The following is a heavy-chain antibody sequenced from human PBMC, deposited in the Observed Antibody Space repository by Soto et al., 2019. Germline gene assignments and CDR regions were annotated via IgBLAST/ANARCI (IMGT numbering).Heavy chain of an antibody. CDR2: IYPGDSDT. Sequence: GESLKISFKGSGYGFTSYWIGWVRQMSVKGLEWMGIIYPGDSDTRYSPSFQGQVTISADKSISTAYLQWSSLQASDTDMYYCARGPSSAIHQCYFDYLGQGTLVTVSS. CDR3: ARGPSSAIHQCYFDY. V-gene: IGHV5-51*01. CDR1: GYGFTSYW. J-gene: IGHJ4*02. D-gene: IGHD6-6*01.